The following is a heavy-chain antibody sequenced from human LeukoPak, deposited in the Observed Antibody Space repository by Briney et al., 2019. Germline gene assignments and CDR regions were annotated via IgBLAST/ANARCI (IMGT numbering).Heavy chain of an antibody. Sequence: PSETLSLTCTVSGGSVSSTTYFWSWIRQPPGKGLEWIASINYSGSTYYNPSLKSRVTISVDTSENQFSLKLSSVTAADTAVYYCARHFDNGDYKKTFDIWGQGTMVTVSS. D-gene: IGHD4-17*01. CDR3: ARHFDNGDYKKTFDI. CDR1: GGSVSSTTYF. J-gene: IGHJ3*02. V-gene: IGHV4-39*01. CDR2: INYSGST.